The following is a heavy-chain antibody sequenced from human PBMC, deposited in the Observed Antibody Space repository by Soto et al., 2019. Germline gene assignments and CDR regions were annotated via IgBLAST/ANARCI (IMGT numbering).Heavy chain of an antibody. D-gene: IGHD3-9*01. Sequence: GGSLRLSCAASGFSFSYSAMHWVRQAPGERLEWVAIIWYDGSNKYYADSVKGRFIISRDNSDNTLYLQMNSLRAEDTAVYYCATRGGLLRYFDWSSGSDAFDIWGQGTMVTVS. CDR2: IWYDGSNK. V-gene: IGHV3-33*03. J-gene: IGHJ3*02. CDR1: GFSFSYSA. CDR3: ATRGGLLRYFDWSSGSDAFDI.